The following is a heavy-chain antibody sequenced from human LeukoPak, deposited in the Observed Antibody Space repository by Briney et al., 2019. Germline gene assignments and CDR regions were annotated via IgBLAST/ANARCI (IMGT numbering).Heavy chain of an antibody. CDR1: GFTFDDYT. Sequence: PGGSLRLSCAASGFTFDDYTMHWVRQAPGKGPEWVSLISWDGGSTYYADSVKGRFTISRDNSKNSLYLQMNSLRTEDTALYYCAKSKTAVTTGYLDYWGQGTLVTVPS. V-gene: IGHV3-43*01. D-gene: IGHD4-17*01. CDR3: AKSKTAVTTGYLDY. CDR2: ISWDGGST. J-gene: IGHJ4*02.